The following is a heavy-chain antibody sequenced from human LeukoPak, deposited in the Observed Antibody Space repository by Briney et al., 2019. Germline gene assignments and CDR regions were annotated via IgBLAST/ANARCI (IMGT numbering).Heavy chain of an antibody. J-gene: IGHJ6*03. CDR3: AKDGSWGDYYFYFYIDV. Sequence: GGSLRLSCVASGFTFSNSAMSWVRQAPGKGLEWVSGISASGHYTYNADSAKGRFTISRDNSKNTLYLQMNSLRAKDTALYYCAKDGSWGDYYFYFYIDVWGKGTTVTVSS. V-gene: IGHV3-23*01. CDR1: GFTFSNSA. D-gene: IGHD3-16*01. CDR2: ISASGHYT.